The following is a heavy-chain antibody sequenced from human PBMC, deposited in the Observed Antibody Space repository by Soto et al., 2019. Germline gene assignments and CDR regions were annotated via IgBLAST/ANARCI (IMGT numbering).Heavy chain of an antibody. V-gene: IGHV1-69*13. CDR3: ARLGRDGYNFRFPY. CDR2: IIPIFGTA. CDR1: GGTFSSYA. D-gene: IGHD5-12*01. J-gene: IGHJ4*02. Sequence: SVKVSCKASGGTFSSYAISWVRQAPGQGLEWMGGIIPIFGTANYAQKFQGRVTITADESTSTAYMELSSLRSEDTAVYYCARLGRDGYNFRFPYWGQGTQVTAPQ.